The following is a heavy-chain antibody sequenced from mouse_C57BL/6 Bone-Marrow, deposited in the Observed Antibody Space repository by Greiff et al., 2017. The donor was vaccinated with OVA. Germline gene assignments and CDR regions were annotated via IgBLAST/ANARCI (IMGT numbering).Heavy chain of an antibody. Sequence: VKLMESGAELVRPGTSVKMSCKASGYTFTNYWIGWAKQRPGHGLEWIGDIYPGGGYTNYNEKFKGKATLTADKSSSTAYMQFSSLTSEDSAIYYCARWWNYFDYWGQGTTLTVSS. D-gene: IGHD1-1*02. CDR1: GYTFTNYW. CDR2: IYPGGGYT. V-gene: IGHV1-63*01. CDR3: ARWWNYFDY. J-gene: IGHJ2*01.